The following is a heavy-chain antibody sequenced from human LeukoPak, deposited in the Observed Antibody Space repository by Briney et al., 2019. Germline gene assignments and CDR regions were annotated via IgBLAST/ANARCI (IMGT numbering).Heavy chain of an antibody. CDR3: ACPHHYDSSGYSTDAFDI. V-gene: IGHV1-2*02. J-gene: IGHJ3*02. Sequence: EASVKVSCKASGRSFTTYAISWVRQAPGQGLEWMGWINPNSGGTNYAQKFQGRVTMTRDTSISTAYMELSRLRSDDTAVYYCACPHHYDSSGYSTDAFDIWGQGTMVTVSS. CDR1: GRSFTTYA. D-gene: IGHD3-22*01. CDR2: INPNSGGT.